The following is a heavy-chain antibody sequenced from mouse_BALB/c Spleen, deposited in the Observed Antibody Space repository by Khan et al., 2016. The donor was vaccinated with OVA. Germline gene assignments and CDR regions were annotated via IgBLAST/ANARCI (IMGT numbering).Heavy chain of an antibody. V-gene: IGHV14-3*02. Sequence: VQLKQSGAELVKPGASVKLSCTASGFNIKDTYMHWVKQRPEQGLEWIGRIDPASGNIKYDPKFQGKATITADTPSNTAYLQLSSLTSEDTAVYYCVSPNWFAYWGQGTLVTVSA. CDR1: GFNIKDTY. CDR3: VSPNWFAY. CDR2: IDPASGNI. J-gene: IGHJ3*01.